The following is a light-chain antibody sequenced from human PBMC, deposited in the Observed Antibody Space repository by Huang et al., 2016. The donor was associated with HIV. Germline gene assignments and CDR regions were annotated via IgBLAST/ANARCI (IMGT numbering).Light chain of an antibody. CDR2: GTS. CDR3: QQPGS. J-gene: IGKJ2*01. CDR1: QSVGGY. V-gene: IGKV3-11*01. Sequence: EIVLTQSPATLSLSPGERATLSCRASQSVGGYLAWYQQKPGQAPRLLIYGTSTRATGIPARFSGSGSETDFTLTISSLEPEDCAVYYCQQPGSFGQGTKVDIK.